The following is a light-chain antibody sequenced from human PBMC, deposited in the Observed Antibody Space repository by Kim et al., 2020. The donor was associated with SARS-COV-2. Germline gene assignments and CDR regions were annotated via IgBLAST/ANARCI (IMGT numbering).Light chain of an antibody. CDR2: QDS. Sequence: VSVAPGQTASITCSGDKLGDKYACWYQQKPGQSPLLVIYQDSKRPSGIPERFSGSNSGNTATLTISGTQAMDEADYYCQAWDSSRVFGGGTQLTVL. CDR1: KLGDKY. V-gene: IGLV3-1*01. J-gene: IGLJ2*01. CDR3: QAWDSSRV.